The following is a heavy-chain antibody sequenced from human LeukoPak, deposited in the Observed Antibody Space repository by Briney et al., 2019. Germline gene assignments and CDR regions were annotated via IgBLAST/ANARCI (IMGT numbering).Heavy chain of an antibody. CDR3: ATPTVTTWYYFDY. Sequence: ASVKVSCKASGYTFTGYYMHWVRQAPGQGLEWMGWINPNSGGTNYAQKFQGRVTITRDTSISTAYMELSRLRSDDTAVYYCATPTVTTWYYFDYWGQGTLVTVSS. V-gene: IGHV1-2*02. CDR1: GYTFTGYY. D-gene: IGHD4-17*01. CDR2: INPNSGGT. J-gene: IGHJ4*02.